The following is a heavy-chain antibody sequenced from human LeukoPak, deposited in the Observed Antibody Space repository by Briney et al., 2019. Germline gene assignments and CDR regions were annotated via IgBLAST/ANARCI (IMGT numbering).Heavy chain of an antibody. Sequence: SETLSLTCTVSGGSISSGSHHWGWFRQSPGKGLEWIGSIYYSRTTYYNPSLNSRVTISVVTSKNQFSLQLNSVTAADTAVYYCVRHDGRSGGAMGALDSWGQGSLVTVSS. J-gene: IGHJ4*02. CDR1: GGSISSGSHH. CDR3: VRHDGRSGGAMGALDS. D-gene: IGHD2-21*01. CDR2: IYYSRTT. V-gene: IGHV4-39*01.